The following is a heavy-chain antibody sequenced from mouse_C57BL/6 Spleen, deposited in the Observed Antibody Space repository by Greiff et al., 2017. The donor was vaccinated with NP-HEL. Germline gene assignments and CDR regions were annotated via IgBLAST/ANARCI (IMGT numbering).Heavy chain of an antibody. CDR2: IYPRSGNT. CDR1: GYTFTSYG. V-gene: IGHV1-81*01. J-gene: IGHJ3*01. D-gene: IGHD2-4*01. Sequence: QLQQSGAELARPGASVKLSCKASGYTFTSYGISWVKQRTGQGLEWIGEIYPRSGNTYYNEKFKGKATLTADKSSSTAYMELRSLTSEDSAVYFCARSGDYDVPFAYWGQGTLVTVSA. CDR3: ARSGDYDVPFAY.